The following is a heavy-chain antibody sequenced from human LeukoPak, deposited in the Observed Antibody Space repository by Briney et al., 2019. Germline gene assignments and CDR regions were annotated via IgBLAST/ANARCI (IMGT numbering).Heavy chain of an antibody. CDR3: ARGDAFSGDH. V-gene: IGHV3-7*04. J-gene: IGHJ4*02. CDR2: IHPEGNEK. CDR1: GFTFSSYS. Sequence: PGGSLRPPCAASGFTFSSYSMNWVRQAPGRGLEWVANIHPEGNEKYHVESVKGRFTISRDNAKNSLFLQMNGLRVEDTAVYYCARGDAFSGDHWGQGTLVTVSS.